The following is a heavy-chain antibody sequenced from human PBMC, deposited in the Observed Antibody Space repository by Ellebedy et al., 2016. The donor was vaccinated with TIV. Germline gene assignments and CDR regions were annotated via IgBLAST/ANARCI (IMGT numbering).Heavy chain of an antibody. CDR3: GRDAVTGNGRWDWLDP. CDR1: GFTFSSYA. D-gene: IGHD2-21*02. V-gene: IGHV3-23*01. J-gene: IGHJ5*02. Sequence: GESLKISCAASGFTFSSYAMSWVRQAPGQGLEWVSGINANGVSIAYADSVKGRFTISRDNSKDTLFLQMNSLRAEDTAVYYCGRDAVTGNGRWDWLDPWGRGSLVTVSS. CDR2: INANGVSI.